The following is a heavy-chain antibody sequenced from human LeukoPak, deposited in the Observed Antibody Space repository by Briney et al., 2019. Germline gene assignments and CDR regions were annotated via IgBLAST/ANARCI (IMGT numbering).Heavy chain of an antibody. CDR2: IYTSGST. V-gene: IGHV4-59*10. Sequence: SETLSLTCAVYGGSFSGYYWTWIRQPAGKGLEWIGRIYTSGSTNYNPSLKSRVTMSVDTSKNQFSLKLSSVTAADTAVYYCARARRDCRSTSCRRYHFYYYMDVWGKGTTVTVSS. D-gene: IGHD2-2*01. CDR3: ARARRDCRSTSCRRYHFYYYMDV. CDR1: GGSFSGYY. J-gene: IGHJ6*03.